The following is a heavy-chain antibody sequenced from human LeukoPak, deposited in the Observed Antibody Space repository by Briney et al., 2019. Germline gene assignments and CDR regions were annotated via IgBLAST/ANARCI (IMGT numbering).Heavy chain of an antibody. D-gene: IGHD5-24*01. CDR3: ARLRAPGRWLNYYYYYMDV. V-gene: IGHV4-34*01. J-gene: IGHJ6*03. CDR2: INHSGST. CDR1: GGSFSGYY. Sequence: PSETLSLTCAVYGGSFSGYYWSWIRQPPGKGLEWIGEINHSGSTNYNPSLKSRVTISVDTSKNQFSLKLSSVTATDTAVYYCARLRAPGRWLNYYYYYMDVWGKGTTVTISS.